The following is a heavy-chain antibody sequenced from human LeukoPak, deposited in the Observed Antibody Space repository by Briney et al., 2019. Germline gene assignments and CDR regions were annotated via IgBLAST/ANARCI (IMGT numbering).Heavy chain of an antibody. J-gene: IGHJ4*02. CDR3: ARGHGYSGHALAY. Sequence: SETLSLTCTVSGTSINDYYWSWIRQPPGKRLEWIGYIYFSGYTNYSPPLKSRVTMSLDAPRDHFSLQLNSVTAADTAVYYCARGHGYSGHALAYWGQGILVTVSS. CDR2: IYFSGYT. D-gene: IGHD5-12*01. CDR1: GTSINDYY. V-gene: IGHV4-59*01.